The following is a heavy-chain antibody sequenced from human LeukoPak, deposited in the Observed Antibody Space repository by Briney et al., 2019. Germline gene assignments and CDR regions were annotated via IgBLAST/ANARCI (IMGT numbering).Heavy chain of an antibody. Sequence: ASVKVSCKASGYTFTGYYMHWVRQAPGQGLEWMGWINPNSGNTGYAQKFQGRVTMTRNTSISTAYMELSSLRSEDTAVYYCARVYAGYGPITNYYYYYMDVWGKGTTVTISS. CDR3: ARVYAGYGPITNYYYYYMDV. CDR2: INPNSGNT. D-gene: IGHD5-12*01. J-gene: IGHJ6*03. V-gene: IGHV1-8*02. CDR1: GYTFTGYY.